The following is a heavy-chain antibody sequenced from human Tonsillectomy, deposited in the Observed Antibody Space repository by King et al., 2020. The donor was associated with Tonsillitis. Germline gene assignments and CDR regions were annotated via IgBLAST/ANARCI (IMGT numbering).Heavy chain of an antibody. CDR1: GFTFSSYG. CDR3: AANGREGAFDI. J-gene: IGHJ3*02. V-gene: IGHV3-33*08. D-gene: IGHD1-26*01. Sequence: VQLVESGGGVVQPGKSLRLSCAASGFTFSSYGMHWVLQAPGKGLEWVAVIWCDGSKKYCAESVKGRFAISRDNSKNTLYVQMNSLRAEDTAVYFCAANGREGAFDIWGQGTMVTVSS. CDR2: IWCDGSKK.